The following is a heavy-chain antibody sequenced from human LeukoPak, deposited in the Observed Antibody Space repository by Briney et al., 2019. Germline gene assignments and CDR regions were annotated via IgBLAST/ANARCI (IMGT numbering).Heavy chain of an antibody. V-gene: IGHV3-23*01. Sequence: AGGSLRLSCTASGFTFVNYGMSWVRQAPGKGLEWVSAISGGGGTTYYADSVKGRFTISRDNAKNSLYLQMNSLRVEDTAVYYCTRGAERSGYDYWGQGTLVTVSS. J-gene: IGHJ4*02. CDR1: GFTFVNYG. CDR3: TRGAERSGYDY. CDR2: ISGGGGTT. D-gene: IGHD3-22*01.